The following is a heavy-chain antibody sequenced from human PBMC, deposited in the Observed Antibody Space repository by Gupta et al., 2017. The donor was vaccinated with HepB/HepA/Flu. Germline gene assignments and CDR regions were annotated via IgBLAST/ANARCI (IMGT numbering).Heavy chain of an antibody. Sequence: QVQLQESGPGLVKPSETLSLTCTVPGDSISDYYWSWIRQPPGKGLEWIGYMYSGGRSNYNPSRKSRLTLSLDTSKNQFSLKLHSLTPADTAVYYCARDRLRGPRNYFYALDVWGQGTTVTVSS. CDR3: ARDRLRGPRNYFYALDV. J-gene: IGHJ6*02. D-gene: IGHD2/OR15-2a*01. V-gene: IGHV4-59*01. CDR1: GDSISDYY. CDR2: MYSGGRS.